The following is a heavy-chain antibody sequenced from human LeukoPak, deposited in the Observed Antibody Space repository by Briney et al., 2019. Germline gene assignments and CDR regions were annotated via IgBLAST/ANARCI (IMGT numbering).Heavy chain of an antibody. CDR3: ARKASSSWYRFDY. J-gene: IGHJ4*02. V-gene: IGHV3-48*03. CDR1: GFTFSSYE. D-gene: IGHD6-13*01. Sequence: GGSLRLFCAASGFTFSSYEMNWVRQAPGKGLEWVSYISSSGSTIYYADSVKGRITISRDNAKNSLYLQMNSLRAEDTAVYYCARKASSSWYRFDYWGQGTLVTVSS. CDR2: ISSSGSTI.